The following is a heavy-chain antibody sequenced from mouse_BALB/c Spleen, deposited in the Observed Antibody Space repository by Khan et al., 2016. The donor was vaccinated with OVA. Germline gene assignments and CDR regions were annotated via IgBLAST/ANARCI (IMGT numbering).Heavy chain of an antibody. CDR1: GFTFSSYA. CDR2: ISSGGTYT. D-gene: IGHD1-1*01. Sequence: EVELVESGGGLVKPGGSLQLSCAASGFTFSSYAMSWVRQTPEKRLEWVATISSGGTYTYYPDSVKGRFTISRDNANTTLYLQMSSLRSEDTAMYYCAGSPGYYGSNYFDYWGQGTTLTASS. J-gene: IGHJ2*01. V-gene: IGHV5-9-3*01. CDR3: AGSPGYYGSNYFDY.